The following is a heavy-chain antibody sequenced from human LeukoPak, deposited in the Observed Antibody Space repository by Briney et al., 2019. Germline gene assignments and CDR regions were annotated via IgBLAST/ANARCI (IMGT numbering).Heavy chain of an antibody. CDR3: ARARVVVPAALFLRGGDCNLDV. V-gene: IGHV4-34*01. Sequence: PSETLSLTCAVHVGSFSGYYWSSVRQPPGKGLDWVGEINHSGGTNYKPSLKSRVTISVDKSKNQFSLKLRSVTAADTAVYYCARARVVVPAALFLRGGDCNLDVWGKGTTVTVSS. J-gene: IGHJ6*04. D-gene: IGHD2-2*01. CDR1: VGSFSGYY. CDR2: INHSGGT.